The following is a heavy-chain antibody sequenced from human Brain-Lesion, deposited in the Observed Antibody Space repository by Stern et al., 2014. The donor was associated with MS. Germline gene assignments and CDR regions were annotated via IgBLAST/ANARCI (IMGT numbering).Heavy chain of an antibody. CDR3: AGEEDIRYCSGGSCTGNWFDP. J-gene: IGHJ5*02. D-gene: IGHD2-15*01. CDR2: IYYSGNT. CDR1: GGSVSSTSYA. Sequence: VQLVESGPGLVKPSETLSLTCTVAGGSVSSTSYAWAWIRQPPGKGLEWIGTIYYSGNTYYSPSLKSRPTISLDPTQNQFPLTRRFVTAADTAVYYCAGEEDIRYCSGGSCTGNWFDPWGQGTLVTVSS. V-gene: IGHV4-39*01.